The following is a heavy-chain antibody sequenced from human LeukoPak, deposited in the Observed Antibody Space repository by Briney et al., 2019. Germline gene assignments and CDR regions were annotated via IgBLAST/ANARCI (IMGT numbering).Heavy chain of an antibody. CDR1: GFTFSSYG. CDR3: AKDGTYYALDY. Sequence: GGSLRLSCAASGFTFSSYGMHWVRQAPGKGLEWVAFIRNDGSDKYYADSVKGRFIISRDNSKNTLYLQMNSLRPEDTALYYCAKDGTYYALDYWGQGTVVTVSS. J-gene: IGHJ4*02. D-gene: IGHD1-26*01. V-gene: IGHV3-30*02. CDR2: IRNDGSDK.